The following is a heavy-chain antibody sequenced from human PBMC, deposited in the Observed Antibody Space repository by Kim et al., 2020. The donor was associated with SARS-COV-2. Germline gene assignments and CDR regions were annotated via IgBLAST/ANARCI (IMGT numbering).Heavy chain of an antibody. V-gene: IGHV3-49*02. Sequence: TEYAASVKGRFTISRDDSKSIAYLQMNSLKTEDTAVYYCTRDGFRTIPVYWGQGTLVTVSS. D-gene: IGHD3-3*01. CDR3: TRDGFRTIPVY. CDR2: T. J-gene: IGHJ4*02.